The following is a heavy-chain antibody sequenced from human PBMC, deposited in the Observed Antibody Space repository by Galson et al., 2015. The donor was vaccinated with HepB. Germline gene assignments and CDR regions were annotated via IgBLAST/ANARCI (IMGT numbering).Heavy chain of an antibody. V-gene: IGHV3-23*01. CDR3: LKANFGAVAITKPGFDP. Sequence: SLRLSCAASGFTFTTFAMSWVRQVPGKGLEWVSVISGTGGATYYADSVKGRFTISRDDSNTTVYMQMDSLRAQNTAVYSLLKANFGAVAITKPGFDPWGQGTLVTVSS. D-gene: IGHD2-21*01. CDR2: ISGTGGAT. J-gene: IGHJ5*02. CDR1: GFTFTTFA.